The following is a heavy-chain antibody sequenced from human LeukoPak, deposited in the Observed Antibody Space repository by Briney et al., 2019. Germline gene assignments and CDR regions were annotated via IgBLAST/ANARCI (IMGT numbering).Heavy chain of an antibody. J-gene: IGHJ4*02. D-gene: IGHD5-18*01. CDR3: ARREGDTAMVYFDY. V-gene: IGHV4-39*07. CDR2: INYSGNT. Sequence: SETLSLTCTVSGGSISSSGYYWGWIRQPPGKELEWIGIINYSGNTHYNSSLKSRVTISVDTSKNQFSLKLSSVTAADTAVYYCARREGDTAMVYFDYWGQGTLVTVSS. CDR1: GGSISSSGYY.